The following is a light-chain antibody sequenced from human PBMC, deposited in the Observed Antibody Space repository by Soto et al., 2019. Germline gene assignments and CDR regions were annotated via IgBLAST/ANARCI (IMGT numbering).Light chain of an antibody. V-gene: IGKV1-39*01. CDR2: AAS. CDR3: QQTYNTPWT. CDR1: QSIGRH. Sequence: DIQMTQSPSSLSASVGDRVTISCRASQSIGRHLFWYQQKPGKAPKILIFAASTLQSGVPSRFSGSRSGTDFTVTISCLQPGDFATYSCQQTYNTPWTFGQGTKVDIK. J-gene: IGKJ1*01.